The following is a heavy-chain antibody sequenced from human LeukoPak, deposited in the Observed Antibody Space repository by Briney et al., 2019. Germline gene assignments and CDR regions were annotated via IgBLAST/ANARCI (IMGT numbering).Heavy chain of an antibody. Sequence: SETLSLTCTVSGGSISSGGYYWSWIRQHPGKGLEWIGYIYYSGSTYYNPSLKSRVTISVDTSKNQFSLKLSSVTAADTAVYYCARGSYDSSGYSRVYCFDYWGQGTLVTVSS. CDR1: GGSISSGGYY. D-gene: IGHD3-22*01. CDR2: IYYSGST. CDR3: ARGSYDSSGYSRVYCFDY. J-gene: IGHJ4*02. V-gene: IGHV4-31*03.